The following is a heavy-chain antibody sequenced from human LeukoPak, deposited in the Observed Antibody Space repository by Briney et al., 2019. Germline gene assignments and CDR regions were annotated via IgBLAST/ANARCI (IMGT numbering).Heavy chain of an antibody. CDR2: ISWNSGSI. CDR3: AKDNSYYDSSGYNYFDY. Sequence: GGSLRLSCAASGSTFDDYAMHWVRQAPGKGLEWVSGISWNSGSIGYADSVKGRFTISRDNAKNSLYLQMNSLRAEDTALYYCAKDNSYYDSSGYNYFDYWGQGTLVTVSS. J-gene: IGHJ4*02. V-gene: IGHV3-9*01. D-gene: IGHD3-22*01. CDR1: GSTFDDYA.